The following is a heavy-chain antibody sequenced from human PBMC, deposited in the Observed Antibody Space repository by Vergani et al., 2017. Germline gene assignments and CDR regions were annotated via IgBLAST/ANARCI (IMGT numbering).Heavy chain of an antibody. Sequence: QVQLVESGGGVVQPGRSLRLSCAASGFTFNQYGMHWVRQAPGKGLEWVAVTWYDGNNKQYADSVKGRFTISRDNSKSTMYLQMNSLRDEDTGVYYCAVDLRLLYNRFDPWGQGTLVTVSS. J-gene: IGHJ5*02. CDR3: AVDLRLLYNRFDP. CDR2: TWYDGNNK. D-gene: IGHD1-14*01. V-gene: IGHV3-33*01. CDR1: GFTFNQYG.